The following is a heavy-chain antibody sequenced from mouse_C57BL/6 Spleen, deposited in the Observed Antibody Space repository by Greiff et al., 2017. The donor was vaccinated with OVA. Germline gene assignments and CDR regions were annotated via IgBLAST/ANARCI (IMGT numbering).Heavy chain of an antibody. V-gene: IGHV1-42*01. CDR1: GYSFTGYY. D-gene: IGHD2-4*01. J-gene: IGHJ3*01. Sequence: VQLKQSGPELVKPGASVKISCKASGYSFTGYYMNWVKQSPEKSLEWIGEINPSTGGTTYNQKFKAKATLTVDKSSSTAYMQLKSLTSEDSAVYYCARRGYDYPAWFAYWGQGTLVTVSA. CDR3: ARRGYDYPAWFAY. CDR2: INPSTGGT.